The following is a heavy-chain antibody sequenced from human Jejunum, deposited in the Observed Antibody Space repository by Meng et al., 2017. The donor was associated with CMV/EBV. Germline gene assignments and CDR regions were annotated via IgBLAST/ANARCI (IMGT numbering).Heavy chain of an antibody. CDR1: FSFSSHN. Sequence: FSFSSHNMSWIRQAPGKGLEWVASINTTDTCIYNAGPVKGRFNNYRGNAKSSLYLQMNSLRVEDTAVYYCANQMPWNYYYGMDLWGQGTTVTVSS. J-gene: IGHJ6*02. CDR2: INTTDTCI. D-gene: IGHD2-2*01. V-gene: IGHV3-21*01. CDR3: ANQMPWNYYYGMDL.